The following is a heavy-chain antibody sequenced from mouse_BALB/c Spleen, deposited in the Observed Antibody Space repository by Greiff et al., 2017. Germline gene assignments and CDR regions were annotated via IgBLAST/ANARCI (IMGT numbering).Heavy chain of an antibody. Sequence: EVKVVESGGGLVQPGGSLRLSCATSGFTFTDYYMSWVRQPPGKALEWLGFISNRANGYTTEYSASVKGRFTISRDKYQSILYLQMNTLGAEDSATYDCARGLRLYYLDYWGQGTSLTVSS. V-gene: IGHV7-3*02. CDR2: ISNRANGYTT. D-gene: IGHD1-2*01. J-gene: IGHJ2*02. CDR1: GFTFTDYY. CDR3: ARGLRLYYLDY.